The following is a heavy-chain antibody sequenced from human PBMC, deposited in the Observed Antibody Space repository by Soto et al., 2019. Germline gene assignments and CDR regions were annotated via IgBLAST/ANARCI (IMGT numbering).Heavy chain of an antibody. Sequence: GESLKISCKGSGYSFTSYWIGWVRQMPGKGLEWMGIIYPGDSDTRYSPSFQGQVTISADKSISTAYLQWSSLKASDTAMYYCARLSNVYYDILTGSLTTHYFDYWGQGTLVTVSS. J-gene: IGHJ4*02. D-gene: IGHD3-9*01. CDR2: IYPGDSDT. CDR3: ARLSNVYYDILTGSLTTHYFDY. V-gene: IGHV5-51*01. CDR1: GYSFTSYW.